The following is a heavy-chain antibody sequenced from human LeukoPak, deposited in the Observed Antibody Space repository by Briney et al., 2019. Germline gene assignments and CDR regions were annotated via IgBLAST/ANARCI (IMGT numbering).Heavy chain of an antibody. Sequence: SETLSLICAVYGGSFSGYYWSWIRQPPGKGLEWIGEINHSGSTNYNPSLKSRVTISVDTSKNQFSLKLSSVTAADTAVYYCAGRGSTAAASWGQGTLVTVSS. CDR2: INHSGST. V-gene: IGHV4-34*01. D-gene: IGHD6-13*01. CDR3: AGRGSTAAAS. J-gene: IGHJ5*02. CDR1: GGSFSGYY.